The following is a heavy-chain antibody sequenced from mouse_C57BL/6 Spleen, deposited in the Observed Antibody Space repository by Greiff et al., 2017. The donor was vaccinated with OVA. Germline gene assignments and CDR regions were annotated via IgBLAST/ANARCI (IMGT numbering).Heavy chain of an antibody. CDR1: GFTFSSYT. CDR2: ISGGGGNT. D-gene: IGHD2-4*01. CDR3: ARHGDYDGYYAMDY. J-gene: IGHJ4*01. V-gene: IGHV5-9*01. Sequence: DVMLVESGGGLVKPGGSLKLSCAASGFTFSSYTMSWVRQTPEKRLEWVATISGGGGNTYYPDSVKGRFTISRDNAKNTLYLQMSSLRSEDTALYYCARHGDYDGYYAMDYWGQGTSVTVSS.